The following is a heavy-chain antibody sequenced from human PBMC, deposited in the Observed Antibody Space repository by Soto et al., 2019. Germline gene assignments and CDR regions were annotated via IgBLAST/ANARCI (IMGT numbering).Heavy chain of an antibody. CDR2: INHSGST. V-gene: IGHV4-34*01. J-gene: IGHJ5*02. CDR1: GGSFSGYY. D-gene: IGHD3-10*01. Sequence: SETLSLTCAVYGGSFSGYYWSWIRQPPGKGLEWIGEINHSGSTNYNPSLKSRVTISVDTSKNQFSLKLSSVTAADTAVYYCARGITMVRGVTNWFDPWGQGTLVTVSS. CDR3: ARGITMVRGVTNWFDP.